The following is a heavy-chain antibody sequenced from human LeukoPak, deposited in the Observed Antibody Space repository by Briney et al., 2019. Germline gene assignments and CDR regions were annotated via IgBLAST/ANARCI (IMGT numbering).Heavy chain of an antibody. D-gene: IGHD2-21*01. CDR1: GFTFSSYA. CDR3: ALVVVHFFDY. V-gene: IGHV3-64*01. J-gene: IGHJ4*02. CDR2: ISSNGGST. Sequence: PGGSLRLSCAASGFTFSSYAMSWVRQAPGKGLEYVSAISSNGGSTYYANSVKGRFTISRDNSKNTLYLQMGSLRAEDMAVYYCALVVVHFFDYWGQGTLVTVSS.